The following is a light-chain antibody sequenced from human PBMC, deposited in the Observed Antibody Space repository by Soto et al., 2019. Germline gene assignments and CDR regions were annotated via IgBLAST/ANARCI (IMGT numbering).Light chain of an antibody. J-gene: IGKJ1*01. CDR3: QQYGNSPWT. CDR2: GAS. CDR1: QSVSSSF. Sequence: EIVLTQSPGTLSLSPGERATLSCRASQSVSSSFLAWYQQKPGQAPRLLIYGASSRATGIPDRFSGSGSGTDFTLTISGLEPEDFAVYYCQQYGNSPWTFGQGTKVDI. V-gene: IGKV3-20*01.